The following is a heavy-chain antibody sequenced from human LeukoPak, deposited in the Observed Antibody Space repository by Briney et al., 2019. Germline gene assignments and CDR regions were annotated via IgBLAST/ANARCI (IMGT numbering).Heavy chain of an antibody. CDR2: INPNSGGT. D-gene: IGHD3-22*01. V-gene: IGHV1-2*02. CDR1: GYTFTGYY. CDR3: ERGMHYYDSSFDC. Sequence: ASVKVSCKASGYTFTGYYMHWVRQAPGQGLEWMGWINPNSGGTNYAQKFQGRVTMTRDTSISTAYMELSRLRSDDTAVYYCERGMHYYDSSFDCWGQGTLVTVSS. J-gene: IGHJ4*02.